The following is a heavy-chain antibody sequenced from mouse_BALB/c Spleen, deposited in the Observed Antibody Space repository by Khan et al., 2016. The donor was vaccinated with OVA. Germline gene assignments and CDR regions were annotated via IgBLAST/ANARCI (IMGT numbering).Heavy chain of an antibody. V-gene: IGHV1-9*01. D-gene: IGHD1-1*01. CDR3: ARVNSGSRDYFDN. CDR1: GNTFSTYW. CDR2: ILPGSGST. J-gene: IGHJ2*01. Sequence: QVQLQQSGADLMKPGASVKISYKVTGNTFSTYWIEWIKKRPGHGLEWIGEILPGSGSTNCNEKFKGKATFTADTSSNTAYMQLSSLTSEDSAVYYCARVNSGSRDYFDNWGQGTTLTVSS.